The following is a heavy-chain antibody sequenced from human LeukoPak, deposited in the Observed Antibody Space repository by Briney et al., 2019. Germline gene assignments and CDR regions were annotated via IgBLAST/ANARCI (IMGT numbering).Heavy chain of an antibody. CDR2: INPNNGGT. D-gene: IGHD6-13*01. CDR1: GYTFTGYH. V-gene: IGHV1-2*02. Sequence: ASVKVSCKASGYTFTGYHMHWVRQAPGQGLELMGWINPNNGGTNYVQKFQGRVTMTRDTSISTAYMELSRLRSDDTAVYYCARGPSIAAAGTGGYYYYMDVWGKGTTVTVSS. CDR3: ARGPSIAAAGTGGYYYYMDV. J-gene: IGHJ6*03.